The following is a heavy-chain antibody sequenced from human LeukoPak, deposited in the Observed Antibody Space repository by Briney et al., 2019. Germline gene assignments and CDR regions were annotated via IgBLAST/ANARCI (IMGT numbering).Heavy chain of an antibody. Sequence: SETLSLTCAVYGGSFSGYYWSWIRQPPGKGLEWIGEINHSGSTNYNPSLKSRVTISVDTSKNQFSLKLSSVTAADTAVYYCARHPTIEAWSDSSGWYDHYYMDVWGKGTTVTISS. CDR2: INHSGST. CDR3: ARHPTIEAWSDSSGWYDHYYMDV. CDR1: GGSFSGYY. V-gene: IGHV4-34*01. J-gene: IGHJ6*03. D-gene: IGHD6-19*01.